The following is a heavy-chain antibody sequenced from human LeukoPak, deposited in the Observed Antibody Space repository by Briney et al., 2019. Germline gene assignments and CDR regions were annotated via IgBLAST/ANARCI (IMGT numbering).Heavy chain of an antibody. J-gene: IGHJ6*02. CDR1: GFTFSSYD. Sequence: GGSLRLSCAASGFTFSSYDMHWVRQAPGKGLEWVAIISYDGSNKYYADSVKGRFTISRDNSKSTLYLQMNSLRAEDTAVYYCAKSSGRYYYYYGMDVWGQGTTVTVSS. D-gene: IGHD1-26*01. CDR2: ISYDGSNK. CDR3: AKSSGRYYYYYGMDV. V-gene: IGHV3-30*18.